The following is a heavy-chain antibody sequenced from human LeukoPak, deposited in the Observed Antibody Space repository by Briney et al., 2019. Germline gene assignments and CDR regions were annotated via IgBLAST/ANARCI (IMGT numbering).Heavy chain of an antibody. CDR1: GFTFSSQN. J-gene: IGHJ4*02. V-gene: IGHV3-21*01. CDR2: ISTSGDST. D-gene: IGHD6-19*01. CDR3: VKNGWLDY. Sequence: GGSLRLSCAASGFTFSSQNMNWARQAPGNGLEWVAYISTSGDSTKYADSVEGRFTISRDNVENSLYLLMNSLRVDDTAVYYCVKNGWLDYWGQGIVVTVSS.